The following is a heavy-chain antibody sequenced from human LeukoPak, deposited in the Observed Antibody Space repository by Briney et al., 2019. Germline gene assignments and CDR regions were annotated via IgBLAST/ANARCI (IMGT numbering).Heavy chain of an antibody. D-gene: IGHD3-16*01. Sequence: GGSLRLSCAASGFTFSNYGMHWVRQAPGKGLEWVAIIWYDGSDKYYADSVKGRFTISRDNSKNTLYLQMNSLRAEDTAVYYCAKEYGGGYYYYMYVWGKGTTVTVSS. CDR3: AKEYGGGYYYYMYV. CDR1: GFTFSNYG. J-gene: IGHJ6*03. V-gene: IGHV3-33*06. CDR2: IWYDGSDK.